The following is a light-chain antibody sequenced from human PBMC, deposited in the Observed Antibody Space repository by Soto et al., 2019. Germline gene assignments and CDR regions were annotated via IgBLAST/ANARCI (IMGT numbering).Light chain of an antibody. Sequence: QSVLTQPASVSGSPGQSITISCTGTSSDVGGYNYVSWYQQHPGKAPKIMIYEVSSRPSGVSNRFSGSKSGNTASLTISGLQAEDEADYYCSSYTSSSTHWVFGGGTKLTVL. J-gene: IGLJ3*02. CDR3: SSYTSSSTHWV. CDR2: EVS. CDR1: SSDVGGYNY. V-gene: IGLV2-14*01.